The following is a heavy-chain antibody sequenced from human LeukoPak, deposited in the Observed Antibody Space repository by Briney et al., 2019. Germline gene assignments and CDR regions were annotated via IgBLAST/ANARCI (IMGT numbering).Heavy chain of an antibody. D-gene: IGHD6-13*01. V-gene: IGHV4-4*07. CDR2: IYTSGST. CDR1: GGSISSYY. CDR3: ARVSAKSSSWYGTFDP. J-gene: IGHJ5*02. Sequence: SETLSLTCTVSGGSISSYYWSWIRQPAGKGLEWIGRIYTSGSTNYNPSLKSRVTMSVDTSKNQFSLKLSSVTAADTAVYYCARVSAKSSSWYGTFDPWGQGTLVAVSS.